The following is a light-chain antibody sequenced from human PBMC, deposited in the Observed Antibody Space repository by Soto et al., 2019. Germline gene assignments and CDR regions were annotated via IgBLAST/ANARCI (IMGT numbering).Light chain of an antibody. J-gene: IGLJ2*01. CDR3: QVWEATGDQGV. CDR2: YDS. Sequence: SYELTQPPSVSVAPGETARISCGGNNVGSRSVHWYQQKPGQAPFLVIYYDSDRPSGIPERFSGSNSGNTATLIISRVEAGDEADYYCQVWEATGDQGVFGGGTKVTVL. V-gene: IGLV3-21*01. CDR1: NVGSRS.